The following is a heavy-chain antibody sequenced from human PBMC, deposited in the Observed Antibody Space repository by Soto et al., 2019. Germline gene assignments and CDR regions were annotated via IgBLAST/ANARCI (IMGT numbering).Heavy chain of an antibody. CDR1: GFTFSSYA. CDR2: ISGSGGIT. Sequence: PGGSLRLSCGASGFTFSSYAMGWVRQAPGKGLDWVSVISGSGGITYSADSVKGRFTISRDNSKETLYLQMNSLRAEDSAVYYCARPYGGKIGDAPDLWGPGTMVTVSS. J-gene: IGHJ3*01. V-gene: IGHV3-23*01. CDR3: ARPYGGKIGDAPDL. D-gene: IGHD4-17*01.